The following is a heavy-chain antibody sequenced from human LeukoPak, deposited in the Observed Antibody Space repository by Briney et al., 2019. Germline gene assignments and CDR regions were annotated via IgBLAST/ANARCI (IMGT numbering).Heavy chain of an antibody. D-gene: IGHD1-1*01. V-gene: IGHV1-2*06. Sequence: ASVKVSCKASGYTFTGYYMHWVRQAPGQGLEWMGLINPNSGGTNYAQKFQGRVTLTRDTSISTAYMELSRLRSDDTAVYYCARERETGTVPGWFDPWGQGTLVTVSS. J-gene: IGHJ5*02. CDR1: GYTFTGYY. CDR2: INPNSGGT. CDR3: ARERETGTVPGWFDP.